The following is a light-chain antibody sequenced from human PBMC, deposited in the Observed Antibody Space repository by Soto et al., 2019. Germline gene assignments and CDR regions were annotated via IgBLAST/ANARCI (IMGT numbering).Light chain of an antibody. CDR2: GAS. CDR3: QQYGSSPRT. Sequence: EIVLTQSPGTLSLSPGERATLSCRASESVSRSYLAWYQQKLGQAPRLLIYGASSRATGIPDRFSGSGSGTDFTLTIRRLEPEDFAVYSCQQYGSSPRTFGQGTKLVIK. CDR1: ESVSRSY. J-gene: IGKJ2*01. V-gene: IGKV3-20*01.